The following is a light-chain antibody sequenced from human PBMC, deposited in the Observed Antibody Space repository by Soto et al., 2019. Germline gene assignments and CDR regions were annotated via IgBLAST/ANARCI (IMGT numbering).Light chain of an antibody. V-gene: IGKV3-11*01. CDR3: HQRNQ. CDR1: QSVSGY. CDR2: DAS. Sequence: IAFTPSPFILPLSPGHRASLSCRASQSVSGYVAWYQQKPGQAPRLLIYDASSRANGIPARFSGSRSGTDFTLTISSVEPEDFAMYYCHQRNQFGQGTRLEIK. J-gene: IGKJ5*01.